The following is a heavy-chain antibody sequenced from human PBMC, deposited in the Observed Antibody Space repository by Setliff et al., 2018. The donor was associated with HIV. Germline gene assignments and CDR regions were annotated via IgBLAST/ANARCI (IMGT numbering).Heavy chain of an antibody. CDR1: GFNFDDYS. CDR3: AKDYGDGHNWGAFDI. V-gene: IGHV3-9*01. Sequence: GGSLRLSCAASGFNFDDYSMHWVRQSPGKGPEWVAGVTWNSGAVGYADSVKGRFTISRDNAKNFVFLEMTNLRPEDTALYFCAKDYGDGHNWGAFDISGQGTMVTVSS. D-gene: IGHD1-1*01. J-gene: IGHJ3*02. CDR2: VTWNSGAV.